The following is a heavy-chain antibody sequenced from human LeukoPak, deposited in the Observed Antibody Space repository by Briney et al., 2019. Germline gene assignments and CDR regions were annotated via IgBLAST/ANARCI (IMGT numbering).Heavy chain of an antibody. D-gene: IGHD6-13*01. CDR1: GGSFSGYY. CDR2: INHSGST. CDR3: ARRGAAETYFDY. V-gene: IGHV4-34*01. J-gene: IGHJ4*02. Sequence: SETLSLTCAVYGGSFSGYYWSWIRQPPGKGLEWIGEINHSGSTNYNPSLKSRVTISVDTSKNQFSLKLSSVTAADTAVYYCARRGAAETYFDYWGQGTLVTVSS.